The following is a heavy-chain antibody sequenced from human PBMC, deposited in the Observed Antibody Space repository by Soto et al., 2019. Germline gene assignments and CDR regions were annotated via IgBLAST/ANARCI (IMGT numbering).Heavy chain of an antibody. D-gene: IGHD1-7*01. Sequence: GGSLRLSCATSGLTFSNYAMSWVRQAPGGGLEWVSSMSGSSSTTYYADSVRGRFTISGDRSKNTLYLQMSSLRAEDTALYYCAKNQERELPRVIDFWGQGTLVTVSS. CDR1: GLTFSNYA. J-gene: IGHJ4*02. CDR2: MSGSSSTT. CDR3: AKNQERELPRVIDF. V-gene: IGHV3-23*01.